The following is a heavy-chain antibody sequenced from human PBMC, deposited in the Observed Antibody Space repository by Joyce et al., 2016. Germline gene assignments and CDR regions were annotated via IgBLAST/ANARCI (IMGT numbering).Heavy chain of an antibody. CDR2: SSPRGGRT. D-gene: IGHD1-26*01. V-gene: IGHV1-46*01. J-gene: IGHJ3*02. Sequence: QVRLVQSGPEVKKPGASVKVSCKTSGYSFTGNYMHWVRQAPGQRLGGMGVSSPRGGRTDYAPKVRGRVTMARDTTTSTVHMELNSLGSEDTAVYYCARGGDWDYDAFNMWGQGTKVIISS. CDR3: ARGGDWDYDAFNM. CDR1: GYSFTGNY.